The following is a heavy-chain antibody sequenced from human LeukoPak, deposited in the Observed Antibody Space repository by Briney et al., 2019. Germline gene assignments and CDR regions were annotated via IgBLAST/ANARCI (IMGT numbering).Heavy chain of an antibody. J-gene: IGHJ4*02. D-gene: IGHD1-14*01. Sequence: SQTLSLTCAVSGGSISSGGYSWSWIRQPPGKGLEWIGYIYHSGSTYYNPSLKSRVTISVDRSKNQFSLKLSSVTAADPAVYYCARVVWGYFDYWGQGTLVTVSS. V-gene: IGHV4-30-2*01. CDR2: IYHSGST. CDR1: GGSISSGGYS. CDR3: ARVVWGYFDY.